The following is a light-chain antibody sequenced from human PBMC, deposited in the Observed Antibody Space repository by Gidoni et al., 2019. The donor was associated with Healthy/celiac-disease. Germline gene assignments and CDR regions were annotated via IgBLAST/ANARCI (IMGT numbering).Light chain of an antibody. Sequence: DIQLTQSPSSLSASVGDRVTITCRASQGISNYLAWYQQKPGKVPKLLIYAASTLQSGVQSRFSGSGSGTDFTLTISSLQPEDVATYYWQKYNSAPRVTFGPGTKVDIK. CDR2: AAS. CDR3: QKYNSAPRVT. V-gene: IGKV1-27*01. J-gene: IGKJ3*01. CDR1: QGISNY.